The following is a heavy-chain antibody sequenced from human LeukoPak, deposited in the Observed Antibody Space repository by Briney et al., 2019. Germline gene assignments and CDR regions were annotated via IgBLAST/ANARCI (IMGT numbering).Heavy chain of an antibody. V-gene: IGHV1-18*01. Sequence: ALVTVSCKASGYTFTSYGISWVRQAPGQGLEWMGWISAYNGNTNYAQKLQGRVTMTTDTSTSTAYMELRSLRSDDTAVYYCARDIGYSSGWNLDYWGQGTLVTVSS. D-gene: IGHD6-19*01. CDR1: GYTFTSYG. J-gene: IGHJ4*02. CDR3: ARDIGYSSGWNLDY. CDR2: ISAYNGNT.